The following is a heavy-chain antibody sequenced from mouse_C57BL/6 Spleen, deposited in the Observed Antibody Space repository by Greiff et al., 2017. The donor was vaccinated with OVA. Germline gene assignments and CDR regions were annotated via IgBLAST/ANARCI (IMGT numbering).Heavy chain of an antibody. CDR1: GYSFTGYY. CDR2: INPSTGGT. CDR3: AREGYDGDAMDY. V-gene: IGHV1-42*01. D-gene: IGHD2-2*01. Sequence: EVQGVESGPELVKPGASVKISCKASGYSFTGYYMNWVKQSPEKSLEWIGEINPSTGGTTYNQKFKAKATLTVDKSSSTAYMQLKSLTSEDSAVYYCAREGYDGDAMDYWGQGTSVTVSS. J-gene: IGHJ4*01.